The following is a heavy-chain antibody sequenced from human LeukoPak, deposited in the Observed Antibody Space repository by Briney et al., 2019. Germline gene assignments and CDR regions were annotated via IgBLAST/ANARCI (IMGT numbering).Heavy chain of an antibody. CDR2: IWYDGTNK. D-gene: IGHD5-24*01. V-gene: IGHV3-33*01. CDR1: GFMFSSYG. Sequence: GGSLRLSCAASGFMFSSYGMHWVRQAPGKGLEWVAVIWYDGTNKYYADSVKGRFTISRDNSKNMLDLQMNSLRAEDTAVYYCARDRGGYNYFGYWGQGTLVTVSS. CDR3: ARDRGGYNYFGY. J-gene: IGHJ4*02.